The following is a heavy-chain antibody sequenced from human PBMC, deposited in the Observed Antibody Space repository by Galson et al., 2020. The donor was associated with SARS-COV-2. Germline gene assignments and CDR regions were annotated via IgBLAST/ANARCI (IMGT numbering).Heavy chain of an antibody. D-gene: IGHD6-19*01. V-gene: IGHV2-5*02. CDR1: GFSLSTSGVG. CDR2: IYWDDDK. Sequence: SGPTLVKPTQTLTLTCTFSGFSLSTSGVGVGWIRQPPGKALEWLALIYWDDDKRYSPSLKSRLTITKDTSKNQVVLTMTNMDPVDTATYYCARPIQWEYSSGWYYFDYWGQGTLVTVSS. J-gene: IGHJ4*02. CDR3: ARPIQWEYSSGWYYFDY.